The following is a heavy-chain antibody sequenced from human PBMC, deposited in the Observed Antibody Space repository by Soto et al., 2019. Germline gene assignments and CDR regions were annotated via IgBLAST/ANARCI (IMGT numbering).Heavy chain of an antibody. CDR1: GFSLRTSEEG. CDR2: IYWDDNK. Sequence: ITLKESGPTLVQPTQTLTLTCTFSGFSLRTSEEGVGWIRQPPGKALEWLALIYWDDNKRYSPSLRSRLTTTKDPAHSQLVMALRNMDPVDPATYCWAHRFDWYYFDSWGQGTLVTVSS. V-gene: IGHV2-5*02. D-gene: IGHD3-9*01. J-gene: IGHJ4*02. CDR3: AHRFDWYYFDS.